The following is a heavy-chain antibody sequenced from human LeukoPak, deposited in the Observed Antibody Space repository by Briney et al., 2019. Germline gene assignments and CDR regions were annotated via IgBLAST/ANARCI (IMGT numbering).Heavy chain of an antibody. Sequence: ASVKVSCKAAGYTFSSYDINWVRQAPGQGLEYMGWMNPSSGNTGYTHKFQGRITMTRDTYIGTAYMELSRLKSEDTALYYCTRMRGYTYGYWYLDLWGRGTLVTVSS. CDR1: GYTFSSYD. CDR3: TRMRGYTYGYWYLDL. CDR2: MNPSSGNT. D-gene: IGHD5-18*01. J-gene: IGHJ2*01. V-gene: IGHV1-8*01.